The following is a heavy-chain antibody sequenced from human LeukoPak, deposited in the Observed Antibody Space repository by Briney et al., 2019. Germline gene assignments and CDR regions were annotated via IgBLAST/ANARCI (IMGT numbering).Heavy chain of an antibody. CDR3: ARNDTSSWSYYYYGMDV. D-gene: IGHD6-13*01. CDR2: ISGSGGST. J-gene: IGHJ6*02. V-gene: IGHV3-23*01. Sequence: GGSLRLSCAASGFTFSSYAMSWVRQAPGKGLEWVSAISGSGGSTYYADSVKGRFTISRDNSKNTLYLQMNSLRAEDTAMYYCARNDTSSWSYYYYGMDVWGQGTTVTVSS. CDR1: GFTFSSYA.